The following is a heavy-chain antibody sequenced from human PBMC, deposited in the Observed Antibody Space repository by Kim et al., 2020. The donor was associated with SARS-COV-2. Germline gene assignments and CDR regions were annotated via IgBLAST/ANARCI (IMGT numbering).Heavy chain of an antibody. CDR3: ARRGSSSWNGYFDD. J-gene: IGHJ4*02. D-gene: IGHD6-13*01. Sequence: NPSLQSRVTISVDTSNNQFSLNLRSVSAADTAVYYCARRGSSSWNGYFDDWGQGTLVTVSS. V-gene: IGHV4-39*01.